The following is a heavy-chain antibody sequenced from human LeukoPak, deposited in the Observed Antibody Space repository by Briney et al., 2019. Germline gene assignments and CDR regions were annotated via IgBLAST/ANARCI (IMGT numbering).Heavy chain of an antibody. D-gene: IGHD3-22*01. Sequence: PSETLSLTCTVSGGSINSYCWSWIRQPPGKGLEWIGCIHYSGSTNYNPSLKSRVTIPVDTSKNQFSLKLSSVTAADTAVYYCARVRDRSSYFYYFDYWGQGTLVTVSS. CDR3: ARVRDRSSYFYYFDY. J-gene: IGHJ4*02. CDR1: GGSINSYC. V-gene: IGHV4-59*01. CDR2: IHYSGST.